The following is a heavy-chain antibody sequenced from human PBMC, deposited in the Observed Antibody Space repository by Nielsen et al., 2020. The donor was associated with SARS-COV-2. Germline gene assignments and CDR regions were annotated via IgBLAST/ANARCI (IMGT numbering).Heavy chain of an antibody. V-gene: IGHV5-51*01. CDR2: TYPRDSDT. CDR3: ARNTYGGSTDY. Sequence: GESLKISCQGSGYTFTGYWTGWVRQMPGKALEWRGVTYPRDSDTRYNPSFQGQVTISADKSISTVYLQWSGLKASDSAMYYCARNTYGGSTDYWGQGTLVTVSS. J-gene: IGHJ4*02. CDR1: GYTFTGYW. D-gene: IGHD4-23*01.